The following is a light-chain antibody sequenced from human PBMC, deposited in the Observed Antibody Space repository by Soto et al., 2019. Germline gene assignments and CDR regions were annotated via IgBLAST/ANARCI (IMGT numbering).Light chain of an antibody. CDR3: GSYVGSKSFV. V-gene: IGLV2-8*01. J-gene: IGLJ3*02. CDR1: SSDIGDYNY. Sequence: QSALTQPPSASGSLGQSVTISCTGTSSDIGDYNYVSWYQQHAGKAPKLMIYEVSKRPSGVSDRFSGSKSGNTASLTVSGLQAEDEAEYYCGSYVGSKSFVFGAGTKVTVL. CDR2: EVS.